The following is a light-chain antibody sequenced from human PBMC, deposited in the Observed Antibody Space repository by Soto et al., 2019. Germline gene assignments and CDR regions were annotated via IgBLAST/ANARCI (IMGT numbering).Light chain of an antibody. V-gene: IGLV2-14*01. CDR1: GNDIGAYDY. J-gene: IGLJ1*01. CDR2: GVR. Sequence: QSVLTQPTSVSGSPGQSIAIPCTGNGNDIGAYDYVSWYQQHPGKAPRLLIQGVRNRPPGISSRFSGFKSGLTASLTISGLQAEDEADYYCSSFTTSRLYVFGPGTKVTVL. CDR3: SSFTTSRLYV.